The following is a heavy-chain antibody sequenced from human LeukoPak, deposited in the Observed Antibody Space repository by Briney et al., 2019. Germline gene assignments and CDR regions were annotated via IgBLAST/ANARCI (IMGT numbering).Heavy chain of an antibody. D-gene: IGHD4-11*01. CDR2: ISGSGSGGST. CDR3: AKHYSNYRGLRYYFDY. V-gene: IGHV3-23*01. J-gene: IGHJ4*02. Sequence: GGSLRLSCAASGFTFSSSAMSWVRQAPGKGLEWVSSISGSGSGGSTYYADSVKGRFTISRDNSKNTLYLQMNSLRAEDTAVYYCAKHYSNYRGLRYYFDYWGQGTLVTVSS. CDR1: GFTFSSSA.